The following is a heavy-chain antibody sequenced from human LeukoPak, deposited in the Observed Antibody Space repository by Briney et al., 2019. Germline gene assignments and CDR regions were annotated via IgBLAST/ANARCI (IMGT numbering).Heavy chain of an antibody. V-gene: IGHV3-21*01. Sequence: GGSLRLSCAASGFTFSSYDMNWVRQAPGKGLEWVSSISSSSSYIYYADSVKGRFTISRDNAKNSLYLQMNSLRAEDTAVYYCARPFGYFDWLLDYWGQGTLVTVSS. D-gene: IGHD3-9*01. CDR1: GFTFSSYD. CDR2: ISSSSSYI. CDR3: ARPFGYFDWLLDY. J-gene: IGHJ4*02.